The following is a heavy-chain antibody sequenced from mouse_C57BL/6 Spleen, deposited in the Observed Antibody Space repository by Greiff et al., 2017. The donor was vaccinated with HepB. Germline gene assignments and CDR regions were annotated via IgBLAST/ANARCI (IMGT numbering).Heavy chain of an antibody. D-gene: IGHD1-1*01. CDR3: TTIGGSSSAY. Sequence: EVKLVESGAELVRPGASVKLSCTASGFNIKDDYMHWVKQRPEQGLEWIGWIDPENGDTEYASKFQGKATITADTSSNTAYLQLSSLTSEDTAVYYCTTIGGSSSAYWGQGTLVTVSA. CDR1: GFNIKDDY. CDR2: IDPENGDT. J-gene: IGHJ3*01. V-gene: IGHV14-4*01.